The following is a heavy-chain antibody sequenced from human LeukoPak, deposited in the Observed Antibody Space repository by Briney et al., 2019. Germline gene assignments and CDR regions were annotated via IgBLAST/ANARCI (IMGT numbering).Heavy chain of an antibody. V-gene: IGHV1-18*01. CDR1: GYTFTSYG. Sequence: GASVKVSCKASGYTFTSYGISWVRQAPGQGLEWMGWISAYNGNTNYAQKLQGRVTMTTDTSTSTAYMELRSPRSDDTAVYYCARDCGGDCYPTFDYWGQGTLVTVSS. CDR2: ISAYNGNT. D-gene: IGHD2-21*02. J-gene: IGHJ4*02. CDR3: ARDCGGDCYPTFDY.